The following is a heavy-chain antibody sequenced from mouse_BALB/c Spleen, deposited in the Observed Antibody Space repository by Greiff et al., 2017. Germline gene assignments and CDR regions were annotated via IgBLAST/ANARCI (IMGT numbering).Heavy chain of an antibody. CDR1: GYTFTSYV. J-gene: IGHJ1*01. V-gene: IGHV1-14*01. CDR3: ARGGGEAYWYFDV. D-gene: IGHD1-1*02. CDR2: INPYNDGT. Sequence: VQLKESGPELVKPGASVKMSCKASGYTFTSYVMHWVKQKPGQGLEWIGYINPYNDGTKYNEKFKGKATLTSDKSSSTAYMERSSLTSEDSAVYYCARGGGEAYWYFDVWGAGTTVTVSS.